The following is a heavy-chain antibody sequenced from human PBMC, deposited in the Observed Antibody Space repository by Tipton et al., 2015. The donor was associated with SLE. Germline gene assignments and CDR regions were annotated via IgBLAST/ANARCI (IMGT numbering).Heavy chain of an antibody. D-gene: IGHD3-22*01. Sequence: SLRLSCAASGFTFSSYGMSWVRQAPGKGLEWVSAISGSGGSTYYADSVKGRFTISRDNSKNTLYLQMNSLRAEDTAVYYCAKEAVRRMIVVFIPPDAFDIWGQGTMVTVSS. CDR2: ISGSGGST. CDR3: AKEAVRRMIVVFIPPDAFDI. V-gene: IGHV3-23*01. J-gene: IGHJ3*02. CDR1: GFTFSSYG.